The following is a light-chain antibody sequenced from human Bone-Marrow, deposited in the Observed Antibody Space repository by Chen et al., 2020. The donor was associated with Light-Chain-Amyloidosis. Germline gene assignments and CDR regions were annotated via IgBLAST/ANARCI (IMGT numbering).Light chain of an antibody. CDR1: QSVSSSY. CDR2: GAF. J-gene: IGKJ2*01. Sequence: EIVLTQSPGTLSLSPGVRATLSCRASQSVSSSYLAWYQQKPGQAPRLLIYGAFNRATGIPDRFSGSGSGTDFTLTISRLEPEDFAVYYCQQYGSSPTFGQGTKLEIK. CDR3: QQYGSSPT. V-gene: IGKV3-20*01.